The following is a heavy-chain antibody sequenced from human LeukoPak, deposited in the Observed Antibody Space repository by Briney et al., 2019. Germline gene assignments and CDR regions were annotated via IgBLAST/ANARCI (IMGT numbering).Heavy chain of an antibody. J-gene: IGHJ4*02. Sequence: PGGSLRLSCAASGFTFGSYGMHWVRQAPGKGLEWVAVISYDGSNKYYADSVKGRFTISRDNSKNTLYLQMNSLRAEDTAVYYCAKDVFKWLRYFDYWGQGTLVTVSS. CDR3: AKDVFKWLRYFDY. CDR2: ISYDGSNK. V-gene: IGHV3-30*18. CDR1: GFTFGSYG. D-gene: IGHD5-12*01.